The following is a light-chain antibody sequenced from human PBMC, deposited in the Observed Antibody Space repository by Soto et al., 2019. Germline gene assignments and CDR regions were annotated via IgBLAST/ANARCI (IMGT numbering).Light chain of an antibody. CDR3: SSYTTSSTYV. V-gene: IGLV2-14*03. Sequence: QSALTQSASVSGSPGQSITISCTGTSSDVGGYSYISWYQHNPGRAPKLMIYDVSNRPSGVSDRFSGSKSGNTASLTISRLQAEDEADYYCSSYTTSSTYVFGSGTKLTVL. CDR2: DVS. J-gene: IGLJ1*01. CDR1: SSDVGGYSY.